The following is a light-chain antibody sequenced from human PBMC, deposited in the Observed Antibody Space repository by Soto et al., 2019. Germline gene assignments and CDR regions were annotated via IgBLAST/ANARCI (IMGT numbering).Light chain of an antibody. CDR2: DAS. CDR3: QQYNSYYT. V-gene: IGKV1-5*01. Sequence: DIQMTQSPSTLSASVGDRVTITCRASQSISSWLAWYQQKPGKAPKLLIYDASSLESGVPSRFSSSGSGTEFTLTISSLQPDDFATYYGQQYNSYYTFGQGTKLEIK. CDR1: QSISSW. J-gene: IGKJ2*01.